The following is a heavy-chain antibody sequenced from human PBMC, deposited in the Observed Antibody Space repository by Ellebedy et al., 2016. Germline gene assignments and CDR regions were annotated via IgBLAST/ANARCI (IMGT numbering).Heavy chain of an antibody. Sequence: SETLSLTXTVSGGSVDTYYWTWIRQSPGKGLEWIGYVFYGGSTKYNPSLRSRATISLDPSKNLFSLKLTSVAAADTAVYYCARDVSLYSSSPSFDFWGQGTLVTVSS. V-gene: IGHV4-59*02. J-gene: IGHJ4*02. CDR2: VFYGGST. D-gene: IGHD6-6*01. CDR3: ARDVSLYSSSPSFDF. CDR1: GGSVDTYY.